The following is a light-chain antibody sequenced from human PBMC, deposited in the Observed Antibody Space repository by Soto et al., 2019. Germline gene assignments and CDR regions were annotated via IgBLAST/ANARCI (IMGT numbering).Light chain of an antibody. V-gene: IGKV3-15*01. Sequence: EIVMTQSPATLSVSPGERATLSCRASQSVSSNLAWYQQKPGQAPRLLIYGASTRAPGIPARCSGSGSGTAFTLPISSLQSEDFAVYYCQQYNNWPPMYTFGQGTKLEIK. CDR2: GAS. CDR1: QSVSSN. CDR3: QQYNNWPPMYT. J-gene: IGKJ2*01.